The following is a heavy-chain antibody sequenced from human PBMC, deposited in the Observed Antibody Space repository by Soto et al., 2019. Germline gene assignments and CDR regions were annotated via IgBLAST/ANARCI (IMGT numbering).Heavy chain of an antibody. V-gene: IGHV1-18*01. CDR2: ISAYNGNT. Sequence: ASVKVSCKASGYTFTSYGISWVRQAPGQGLEWMGWISAYNGNTNYAQKLQGRVTMTTDTSTSTAYMELRSLRSDDTAVYYCATPKGRLEPYYYGMDVWGQGTTVTVSS. D-gene: IGHD1-1*01. J-gene: IGHJ6*02. CDR1: GYTFTSYG. CDR3: ATPKGRLEPYYYGMDV.